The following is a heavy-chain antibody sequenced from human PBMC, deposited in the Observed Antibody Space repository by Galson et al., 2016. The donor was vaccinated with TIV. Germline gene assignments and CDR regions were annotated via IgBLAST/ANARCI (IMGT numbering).Heavy chain of an antibody. J-gene: IGHJ3*01. CDR2: TYYRSRWYY. CDR3: ARAAGRNGATCHATCESFDF. V-gene: IGHV6-1*01. CDR1: GDSVSSDSAA. Sequence: CAISGDSVSSDSAAWNWVRQSPSRGLEWLGRTYYRSRWYYDYKVSVKSRITIESDTSKNQFSLQLNSVTSEDTAVYYCARAAGRNGATCHATCESFDFWGQGTKVTASS. D-gene: IGHD3-10*01.